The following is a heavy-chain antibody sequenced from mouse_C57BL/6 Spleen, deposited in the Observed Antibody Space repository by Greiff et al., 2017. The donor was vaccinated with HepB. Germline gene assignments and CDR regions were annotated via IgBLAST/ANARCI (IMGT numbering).Heavy chain of an antibody. Sequence: EVKLVESGGGLVKPGGSLKLSCAASGFTFSDYGMHWVRQAPEKGLEWVAYISSGSSTIYYADTGKGRFTISRDNAKNTLFLQMTSLRSEDTAMYYCAKTNWEGWYYFDYWGQGTTLTVSS. V-gene: IGHV5-17*01. CDR1: GFTFSDYG. CDR2: ISSGSSTI. CDR3: AKTNWEGWYYFDY. J-gene: IGHJ2*01. D-gene: IGHD4-1*02.